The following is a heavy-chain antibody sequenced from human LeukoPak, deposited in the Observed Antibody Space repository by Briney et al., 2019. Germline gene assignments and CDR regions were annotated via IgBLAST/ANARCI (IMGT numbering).Heavy chain of an antibody. V-gene: IGHV3-74*01. D-gene: IGHD6-19*01. CDR3: ARAQWLDSFDY. CDR1: GFTFSSYW. Sequence: PGRSLRLSCAASGFTFSSYWMHWVRQAPGKGLVWVSRINSDGSSTSYADSVKGRFTISRDNAKNTLYLQMNSLRDEDTAVYYCARAQWLDSFDYWGQGTLVTVSS. J-gene: IGHJ4*02. CDR2: INSDGSST.